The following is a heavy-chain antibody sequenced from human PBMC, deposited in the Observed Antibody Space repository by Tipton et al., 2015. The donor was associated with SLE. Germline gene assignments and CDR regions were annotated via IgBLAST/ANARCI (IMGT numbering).Heavy chain of an antibody. V-gene: IGHV4-59*01. D-gene: IGHD2-2*01. Sequence: TLSLTCTVSGGSLSSYYWSWIRQPAGKGLEWIGYIYYSGSTNYNPSLKSRVTISVDTSKNQFSLKLSSVTAADTAVYYCARGYQLPLGPYYYYYMDVWGKGTTVTVSS. CDR2: IYYSGST. CDR1: GGSLSSYY. J-gene: IGHJ6*03. CDR3: ARGYQLPLGPYYYYYMDV.